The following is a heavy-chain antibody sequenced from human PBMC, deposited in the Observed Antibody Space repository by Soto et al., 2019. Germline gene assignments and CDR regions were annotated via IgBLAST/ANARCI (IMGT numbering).Heavy chain of an antibody. D-gene: IGHD4-17*01. CDR2: ISGSRGST. J-gene: IGHJ3*02. CDR1: GFTFRNYA. CDR3: GKDPNVDYVGAFEI. Sequence: EVQLLESGGGLVQPGGSLRLSCAASGFTFRNYAMTWVRQAPGKGLEWVSSISGSRGSTYYADSVKGRFTISRDNSKNTLSLQMDSLRAEDTAVYFCGKDPNVDYVGAFEIWGQGTMVTVSS. V-gene: IGHV3-23*01.